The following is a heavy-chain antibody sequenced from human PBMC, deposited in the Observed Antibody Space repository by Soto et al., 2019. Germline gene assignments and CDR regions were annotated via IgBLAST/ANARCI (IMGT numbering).Heavy chain of an antibody. J-gene: IGHJ4*02. D-gene: IGHD3-22*01. CDR2: ISYDGNYK. V-gene: IGHV3-30*18. CDR1: GFTFSSYG. CDR3: GKVSTYYYDSTFDY. Sequence: QVQLVESGGGVVQPGSSLRLSCAASGFTFSSYGMHWVRQAPGKGLEWMAIISYDGNYKYYADSVKGRFTISRDNSKNTLYLQMNSLRAEDTAVYYCGKVSTYYYDSTFDYWGQGTLVTVSS.